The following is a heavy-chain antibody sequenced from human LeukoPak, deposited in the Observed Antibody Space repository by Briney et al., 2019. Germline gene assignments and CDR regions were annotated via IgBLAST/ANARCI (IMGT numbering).Heavy chain of an antibody. CDR1: GGSISSYY. CDR2: IYYSGST. CDR3: ARALYSSSWYQIYNWFDP. D-gene: IGHD6-13*01. Sequence: TSETLSLTCTVSGGSISSYYWSWIRQPPGKGLEWIGYIYYSGSTNYNPSLKSRVTISVDTSKNQFSLKLSSVTAADTAVYYCARALYSSSWYQIYNWFDPWGQGTLVTVSS. V-gene: IGHV4-59*12. J-gene: IGHJ5*02.